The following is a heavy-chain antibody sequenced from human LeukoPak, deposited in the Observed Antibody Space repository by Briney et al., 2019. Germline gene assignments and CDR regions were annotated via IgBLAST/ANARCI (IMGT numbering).Heavy chain of an antibody. J-gene: IGHJ4*02. V-gene: IGHV4-61*01. CDR1: GYSISSGYY. CDR2: IYYSGST. D-gene: IGHD3-10*01. CDR3: ARVGRYYGSGSYYTSGRPIDY. Sequence: PSETLSLTCTVSGYSISSGYYWSWIRQPPGKGLEWIGYIYYSGSTNYNPSLKSRVTISVDTSKNQFSLKLSSVTAADTAVYYCARVGRYYGSGSYYTSGRPIDYWGQGTLVTVSS.